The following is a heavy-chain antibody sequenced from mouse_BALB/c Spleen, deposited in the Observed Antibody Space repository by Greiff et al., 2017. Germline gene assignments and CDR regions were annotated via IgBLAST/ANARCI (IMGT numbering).Heavy chain of an antibody. V-gene: IGHV1-14*01. CDR2: INPYNDGT. CDR1: GYTFTSYV. Sequence: EVKLVESGPELVKPGASVKMSCKASGYTFTSYVMHWVKQKPGQGLEWIGYINPYNDGTKYNEKFKGKATLTSDKSSSTAYMELSSLTSEDSAVYYCARGDYYGYGFAYWGQGTLVTVSA. D-gene: IGHD1-2*01. J-gene: IGHJ3*01. CDR3: ARGDYYGYGFAY.